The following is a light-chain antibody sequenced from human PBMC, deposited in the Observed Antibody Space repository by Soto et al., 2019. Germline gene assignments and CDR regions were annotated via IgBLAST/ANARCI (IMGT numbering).Light chain of an antibody. V-gene: IGKV3-20*01. CDR3: QHYDTSLI. CDR1: QSVSNSY. CDR2: GAS. Sequence: TQSPAGLCVSPGERATLSCRASQSVSNSYLAWYQQKPGQAPRLLIYGASSRATGIPDRFSGSGSGTDFTLTISRLEPEDFAVYYCQHYDTSLIFGGGTKVAIK. J-gene: IGKJ4*01.